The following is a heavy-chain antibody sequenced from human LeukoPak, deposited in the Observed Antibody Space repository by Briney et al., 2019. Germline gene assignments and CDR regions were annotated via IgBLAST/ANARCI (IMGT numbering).Heavy chain of an antibody. CDR1: GGTCSSYA. Sequence: ASVKVSCNPSGGTCSSYAISWVRQAPGQGLDWMGRIIPILGIANYAQKFQGRVTITADKSTSTAYMELSSLRSEDTAVYYCAREATEQQLWTGWFDPWGQGTLVTVSS. CDR3: AREATEQQLWTGWFDP. D-gene: IGHD6-13*01. V-gene: IGHV1-69*04. CDR2: IIPILGIA. J-gene: IGHJ5*02.